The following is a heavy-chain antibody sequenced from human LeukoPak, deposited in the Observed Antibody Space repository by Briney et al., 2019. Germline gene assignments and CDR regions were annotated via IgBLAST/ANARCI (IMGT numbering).Heavy chain of an antibody. CDR1: GGTFSSYA. CDR2: IIPIFGIA. D-gene: IGHD3-22*01. CDR3: ARPYYYDSSGYYYFDY. V-gene: IGHV1-69*04. Sequence: GSSVKVSCKASGGTFSSYAISWVRQGPGQGLEWMGRIIPIFGIANYAQKFQGRVTITADKSTSTAYMELSSLRSEDTAVYYCARPYYYDSSGYYYFDYWGQGTLVTVSS. J-gene: IGHJ4*02.